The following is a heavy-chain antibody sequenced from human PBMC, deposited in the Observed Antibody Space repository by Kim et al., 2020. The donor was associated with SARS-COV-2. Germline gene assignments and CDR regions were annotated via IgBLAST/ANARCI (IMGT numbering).Heavy chain of an antibody. D-gene: IGHD3-3*01. CDR2: ISAYNGNT. CDR3: ARDSPGPPFWSGYFVGLYYYYGMDV. V-gene: IGHV1-18*01. CDR1: GYTFTSYG. Sequence: ASVKVSCKASGYTFTSYGISWVRQAPGQGLEWMGWISAYNGNTNYVQKLQGRVTMTTDTSTSTAYMELRSLRSDDTAVYYCARDSPGPPFWSGYFVGLYYYYGMDVWGQGTTVTVSS. J-gene: IGHJ6*02.